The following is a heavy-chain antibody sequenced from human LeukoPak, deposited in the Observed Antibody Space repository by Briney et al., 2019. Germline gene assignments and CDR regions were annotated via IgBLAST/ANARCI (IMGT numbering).Heavy chain of an antibody. V-gene: IGHV3-21*01. CDR1: GFTFSIYS. J-gene: IGHJ4*02. D-gene: IGHD2-15*01. CDR2: ISSSSSYI. CDR3: ARGLEGDIVVVVAAKDDY. Sequence: GGSLRLSCAASGFTFSIYSMNWVRQAPGKGPEWVSSISSSSSYIQYADSVKGRFTISRDNAKNSLYLQMNSLRAEDTAVYYRARGLEGDIVVVVAAKDDYWGQGTLATVSS.